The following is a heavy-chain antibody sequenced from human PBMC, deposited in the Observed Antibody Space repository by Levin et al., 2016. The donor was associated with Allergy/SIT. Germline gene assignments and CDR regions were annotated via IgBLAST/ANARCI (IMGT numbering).Heavy chain of an antibody. J-gene: IGHJ4*02. CDR3: ARGRVRSGNYQSFDY. D-gene: IGHD1-26*01. CDR2: VYLGGST. Sequence: SETLSLTCAVDGDSFSGFSWSWIRQSPGKGLEWIGEVYLGGSTNYNPSLNNRVTVSVDTSKKQVSLRLRSVTAADTAVYYCARGRVRSGNYQSFDYWGQGTLVTVSS. CDR1: GDSFSGFS. V-gene: IGHV4-34*01.